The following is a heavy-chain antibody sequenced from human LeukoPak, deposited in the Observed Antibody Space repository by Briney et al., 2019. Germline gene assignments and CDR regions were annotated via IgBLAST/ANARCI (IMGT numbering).Heavy chain of an antibody. CDR3: AGGAYYYDSSGYPRFDY. D-gene: IGHD3-22*01. CDR1: GGTFSSYA. CDR2: IIPIFGTA. V-gene: IGHV1-69*05. J-gene: IGHJ4*02. Sequence: SVKVSCKASGGTFSSYAISWVRQAPGQGLEWMGRIIPIFGTANYAQKIQGRVTITTDESTSTAYMELSSLRSEDTAVYYCAGGAYYYDSSGYPRFDYWGQGTLVTVSS.